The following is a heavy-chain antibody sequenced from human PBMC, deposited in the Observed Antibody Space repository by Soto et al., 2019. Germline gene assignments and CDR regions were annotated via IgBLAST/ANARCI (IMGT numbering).Heavy chain of an antibody. Sequence: ASVKVSCKASGYTFTDYYIHWVRQAPGHGLEWMGWINPNSGATKYALKFHEWVTMTRDTSITTAYMELTRLTSDDTAVYYCARAPGWRIPQDLDHWGQGTLVTVSS. V-gene: IGHV1-2*04. CDR3: ARAPGWRIPQDLDH. D-gene: IGHD2-15*01. CDR2: INPNSGAT. CDR1: GYTFTDYY. J-gene: IGHJ4*02.